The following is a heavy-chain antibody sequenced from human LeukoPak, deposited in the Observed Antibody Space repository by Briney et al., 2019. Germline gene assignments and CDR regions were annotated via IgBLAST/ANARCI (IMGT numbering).Heavy chain of an antibody. V-gene: IGHV1-46*01. J-gene: IGHJ4*02. CDR3: ARGTGSGSYYYFDY. CDR1: GYTFTSYN. CDR2: INPSDGNT. Sequence: ASVKVSCKASGYTFTSYNMHWVRQAPGQGLEWMGIINPSDGNTRYAQRFQGRVTMTRDTSTSTVYMELSSLRSDDTAVYYCARGTGSGSYYYFDYWGQGTLLTASS. D-gene: IGHD3-10*01.